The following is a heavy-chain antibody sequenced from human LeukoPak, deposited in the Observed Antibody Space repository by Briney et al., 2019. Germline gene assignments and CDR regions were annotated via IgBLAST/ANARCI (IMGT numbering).Heavy chain of an antibody. CDR3: ARRLVTERLAHHAFDI. D-gene: IGHD2-21*02. J-gene: IGHJ3*02. CDR2: IYCTGTT. V-gene: IGHV4-30-4*08. CDR1: GGSINSCDYN. Sequence: SETLSLTCSVSGGSINSCDYNWSWIRQPPGKGLEWIGFIYCTGTTYHNPSLKSQVTISVDTSKNQFSLKLSSVTAADTAVYYCARRLVTERLAHHAFDIWGQGTMVTVSS.